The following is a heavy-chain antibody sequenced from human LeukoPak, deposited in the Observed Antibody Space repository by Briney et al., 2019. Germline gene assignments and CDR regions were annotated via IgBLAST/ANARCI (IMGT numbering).Heavy chain of an antibody. Sequence: GRSLRLPCAASGFTFSSYGMHWVRQAPGKGLEWVAVIWHDGSNKYYADSVKGRFTISRDNSKNTLYLQMNSLRGEDTALYYCARERQLVHDYWGQGTLVTVSS. CDR2: IWHDGSNK. CDR3: ARERQLVHDY. D-gene: IGHD6-13*01. V-gene: IGHV3-33*01. J-gene: IGHJ4*02. CDR1: GFTFSSYG.